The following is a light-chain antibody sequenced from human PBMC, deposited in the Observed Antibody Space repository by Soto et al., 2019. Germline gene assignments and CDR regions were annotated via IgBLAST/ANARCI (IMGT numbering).Light chain of an antibody. V-gene: IGKV1-5*01. J-gene: IGKJ1*01. CDR2: DAS. CDR1: QSINSW. CDR3: QQYNSYPWT. Sequence: DIQMTQSPSTLAGSVGDRVTSTCRASQSINSWLAWYQQKPGKAPKLLIYDASSLESGVPSRFNGSGSGTEFTLTISSLQPDDFATYYCQQYNSYPWTFGQGTKVDIK.